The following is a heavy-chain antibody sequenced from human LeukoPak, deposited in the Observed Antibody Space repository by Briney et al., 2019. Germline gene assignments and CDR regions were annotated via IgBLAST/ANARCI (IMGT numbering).Heavy chain of an antibody. CDR1: GFTFSSYA. Sequence: GGSLRLSCAASGFTFSSYAMSWVRQAPGKGLEWVSAISGSGGSTYYADSVKGRFTISRDNSKNTLYLQMNSLRAEDTAVYYCANPYNGDYYYYGMDVWGQGTTVTVSS. J-gene: IGHJ6*02. V-gene: IGHV3-23*01. CDR3: ANPYNGDYYYYGMDV. D-gene: IGHD1-1*01. CDR2: ISGSGGST.